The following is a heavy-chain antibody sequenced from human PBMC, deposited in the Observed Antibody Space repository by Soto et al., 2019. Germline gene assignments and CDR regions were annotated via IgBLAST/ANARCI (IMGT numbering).Heavy chain of an antibody. J-gene: IGHJ4*02. CDR1: GGSISSSSYY. D-gene: IGHD3-3*01. V-gene: IGHV4-39*01. Sequence: PSETLSLTCTVSGGSISSSSYYWGWIRQPPGKGLEWIGSIYYSGSTYYNPSLKSRVTISVDTSKNQFSLKLSSVTAADTAVYYCARLDAYYDFWSGYQPSDFDYWGQGTLVTVSS. CDR2: IYYSGST. CDR3: ARLDAYYDFWSGYQPSDFDY.